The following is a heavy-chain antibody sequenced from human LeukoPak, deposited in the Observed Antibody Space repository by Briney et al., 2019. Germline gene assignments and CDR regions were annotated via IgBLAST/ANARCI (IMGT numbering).Heavy chain of an antibody. Sequence: PPGTLSLSCAASGGSFSGYSRSWIRQPPGKGLEWVGEINHSGSTAYNTPLKSGGTISLEAPKNQFSPKLRSVPAAATPVYYCSRCAGQQVVPHNFDDWGQGALVTVSS. V-gene: IGHV4-34*01. D-gene: IGHD6-13*01. CDR1: GGSFSGYS. CDR3: SRCAGQQVVPHNFDD. CDR2: INHSGST. J-gene: IGHJ4*02.